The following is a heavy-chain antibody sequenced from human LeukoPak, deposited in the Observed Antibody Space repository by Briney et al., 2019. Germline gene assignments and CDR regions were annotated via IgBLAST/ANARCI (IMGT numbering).Heavy chain of an antibody. V-gene: IGHV4-59*08. CDR1: GGSISSYY. Sequence: PSETLSLTCTVSGGSISSYYWSWIRQPPGKGLEWIGYIYYSGSTNYNPSLKSRDTISVDTSKNQFSLKLRSVTAADTAVYYCARHGRAYGDYVPPGYWGQGTLVTVSS. J-gene: IGHJ4*02. CDR3: ARHGRAYGDYVPPGY. CDR2: IYYSGST. D-gene: IGHD4-17*01.